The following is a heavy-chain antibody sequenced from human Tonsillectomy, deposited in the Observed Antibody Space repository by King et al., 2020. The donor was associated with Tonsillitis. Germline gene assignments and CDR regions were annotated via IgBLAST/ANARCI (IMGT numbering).Heavy chain of an antibody. CDR3: ARGVERGATGQGWFDY. CDR1: GFTFSSYA. J-gene: IGHJ4*02. Sequence: VQLVESGGGLVQPGGSLRLSCAASGFTFSSYAMSWVRQAPGKGLEWDSVISGSGGSTYYADSVKSRCTISRDNSKNTLYLQMNSLRAEDTAVYYCARGVERGATGQGWFDYWGQGTLVTVSS. CDR2: ISGSGGST. D-gene: IGHD5-12*01. V-gene: IGHV3-23*04.